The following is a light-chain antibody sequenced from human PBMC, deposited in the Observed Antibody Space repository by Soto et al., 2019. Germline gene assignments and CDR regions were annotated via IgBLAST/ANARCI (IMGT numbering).Light chain of an antibody. CDR1: SSDIGGSDY. CDR3: SSYVTSGTLV. J-gene: IGLJ3*02. V-gene: IGLV2-14*01. CDR2: EVS. Sequence: QSALTQAASVSGSPGQSITISCTGTSSDIGGSDYVSWYQKHPGKAPKVIIYEVSDRPSGVSVRFSGSKSGNTASLTISGLQAEDEADYYCSSYVTSGTLVFGGGTKLTVL.